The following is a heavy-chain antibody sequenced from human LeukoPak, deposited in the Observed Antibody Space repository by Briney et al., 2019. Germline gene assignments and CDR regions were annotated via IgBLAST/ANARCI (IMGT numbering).Heavy chain of an antibody. CDR1: GYTLTELS. J-gene: IGHJ4*02. V-gene: IGHV1-24*01. Sequence: ASVKVSCKVSGYTLTELSMHWVRQAPGKGLEWMGGFDPEDGETIYAQKFQGRVTMTEDTSTDTAYMELSSLRSEDTAVYYCATGSSKKQLANFDYWGQGTLVTVSS. CDR2: FDPEDGET. D-gene: IGHD6-13*01. CDR3: ATGSSKKQLANFDY.